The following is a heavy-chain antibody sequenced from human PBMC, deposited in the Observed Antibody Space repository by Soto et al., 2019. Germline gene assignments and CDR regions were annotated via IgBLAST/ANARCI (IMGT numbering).Heavy chain of an antibody. CDR2: IIPIFGTA. Sequence: SVKVSRKASGGTLSSYAISWVRQAPGQGLEWMGGIIPIFGTANYAQKFQGRVTITADKSTTTAYMELSSLRSEDTAVYYCARAPVDTAMDEYFQHWGQGTMVTVSS. D-gene: IGHD5-18*01. V-gene: IGHV1-69*06. CDR1: GGTLSSYA. CDR3: ARAPVDTAMDEYFQH. J-gene: IGHJ1*01.